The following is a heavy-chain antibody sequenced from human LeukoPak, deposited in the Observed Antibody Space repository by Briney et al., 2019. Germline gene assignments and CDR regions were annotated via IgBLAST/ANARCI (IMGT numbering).Heavy chain of an antibody. J-gene: IGHJ4*02. D-gene: IGHD3-10*01. CDR2: INPNSGGT. Sequence: ASVKVSCKASGYTFTGYYMHWVRQAPGQGLEWMGWINPNSGGTNYAQKFQGRVTMTRDTSISTAYMELSRLRSDDTAVYYCAGDFRIKSYGSGSYYIWGQGTLVTVSS. V-gene: IGHV1-2*02. CDR1: GYTFTGYY. CDR3: AGDFRIKSYGSGSYYI.